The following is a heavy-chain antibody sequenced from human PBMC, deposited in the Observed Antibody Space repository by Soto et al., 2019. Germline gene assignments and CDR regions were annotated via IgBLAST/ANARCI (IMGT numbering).Heavy chain of an antibody. CDR1: GVTFSSYS. V-gene: IGHV3-21*01. J-gene: IGHJ4*02. D-gene: IGHD5-12*01. CDR2: ISSSSSYI. Sequence: PGGSLRLSCAASGVTFSSYSMNWVRQAPGKGLEWVSSISSSSSYIYYADSVKGRFTISRDNAKNSLYLQMNSLRAEDTAVYYCARGGGGILLQLLAHRYPQVAYYFDYCGQRSLVTVSS. CDR3: ARGGGGILLQLLAHRYPQVAYYFDY.